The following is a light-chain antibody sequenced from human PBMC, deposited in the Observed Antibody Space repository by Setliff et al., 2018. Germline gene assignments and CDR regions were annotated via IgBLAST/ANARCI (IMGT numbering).Light chain of an antibody. Sequence: QSVLTQPPSASGTPGQRVTISCSGSSSNIGTNTVNWYQQLPGTAPKLLIYSNNQRPSGVPDRFSGSESGTSASLAISGLQSEDEADYYCAAWDDSLSGRLFGGGTKVTVL. CDR2: SNN. V-gene: IGLV1-44*01. J-gene: IGLJ3*02. CDR1: SSNIGTNT. CDR3: AAWDDSLSGRL.